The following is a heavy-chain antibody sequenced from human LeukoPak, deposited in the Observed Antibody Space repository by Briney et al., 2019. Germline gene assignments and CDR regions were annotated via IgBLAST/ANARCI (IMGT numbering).Heavy chain of an antibody. D-gene: IGHD6-19*01. CDR1: GYTFTSYY. Sequence: ASVKVSCKASGYTFTSYYIHWVRQAPGQGLEWVGIINPSGGSTSYAQKFKGRVTMTRDASTNSVYVELSSLRSEDTAVYYCARVPYSSGWGIGEITFDIWGEGTMVPVSS. CDR3: ARVPYSSGWGIGEITFDI. J-gene: IGHJ3*02. V-gene: IGHV1-46*03. CDR2: INPSGGST.